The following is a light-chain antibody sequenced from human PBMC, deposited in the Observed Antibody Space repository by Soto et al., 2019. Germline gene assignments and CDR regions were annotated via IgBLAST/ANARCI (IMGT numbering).Light chain of an antibody. CDR3: SSYAGSNNFV. V-gene: IGLV2-8*01. Sequence: QSVLTQPPSASGSPGQSVTISCTGTSSDVGGYNYVSWYQQYPGKAPKLMFYEVSKRPSGVPARFSGSKSGNTASLTVSGLQAEDEADYYCSSYAGSNNFVFGTGTKLTVL. J-gene: IGLJ1*01. CDR1: SSDVGGYNY. CDR2: EVS.